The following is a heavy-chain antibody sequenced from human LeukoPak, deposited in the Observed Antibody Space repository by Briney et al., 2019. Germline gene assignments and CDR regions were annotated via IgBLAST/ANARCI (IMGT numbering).Heavy chain of an antibody. CDR3: ARETFTDY. V-gene: IGHV3-7*01. J-gene: IGHJ4*02. CDR1: GFTFSSYW. D-gene: IGHD3-16*01. CDR2: IKQDGSEK. Sequence: GGSLRLSCAASGFTFSSYWMTWVRQAPGKGLEWVANIKQDGSEKNYVESVKSRFTISRDNAKNSLYLQMNSLRAEDTAVYYCARETFTDYWGQGTLVTVSS.